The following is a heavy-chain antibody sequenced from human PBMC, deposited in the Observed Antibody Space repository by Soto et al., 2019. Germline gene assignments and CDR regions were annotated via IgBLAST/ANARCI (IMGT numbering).Heavy chain of an antibody. J-gene: IGHJ4*02. CDR3: ARGYLSLGTTGRRGYSDY. CDR1: GGSFSGYY. Sequence: SETLSLTCAVYGGSFSGYYWSWIRQPPGKGLEWIGEINHSGSTNYNPSLKSRVTISVDTSKNQFSLKLSSVTAADTAVYYCARGYLSLGTTGRRGYSDYWGQGTLVTVS. D-gene: IGHD4-4*01. CDR2: INHSGST. V-gene: IGHV4-34*01.